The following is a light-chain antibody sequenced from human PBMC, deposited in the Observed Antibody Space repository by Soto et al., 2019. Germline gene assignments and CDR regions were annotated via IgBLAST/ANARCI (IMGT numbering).Light chain of an antibody. CDR1: QSVNSN. CDR3: QHYNSYSEA. CDR2: GAS. Sequence: ETVMTQSPATLSVSPGERATLSCRASQSVNSNLAWYQQKLGQAPRVLIFGASTRATGIPARFSGSGSGTEFTLTISSLQPDDFATYYCQHYNSYSEAFGQGTRLEIK. J-gene: IGKJ5*01. V-gene: IGKV3-15*01.